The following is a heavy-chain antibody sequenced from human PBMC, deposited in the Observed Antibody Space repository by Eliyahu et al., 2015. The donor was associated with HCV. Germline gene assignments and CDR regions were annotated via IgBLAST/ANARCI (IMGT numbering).Heavy chain of an antibody. J-gene: IGHJ4*02. CDR2: IHHSGST. CDR3: ARSPGWTIAARPQDH. V-gene: IGHV4-34*01. Sequence: QVQLQQWGAGRLKPSETXSXTCAXXGGSFSGYYWSWXRQPPGKGLEWIGEIHHSGSTNYNPSLKSRVAISVDTSRNQFSLKLSSVSAADTAVYYCARSPGWTIAARPQDHWGQGTLVTVSS. D-gene: IGHD6-6*01. CDR1: GGSFSGYY.